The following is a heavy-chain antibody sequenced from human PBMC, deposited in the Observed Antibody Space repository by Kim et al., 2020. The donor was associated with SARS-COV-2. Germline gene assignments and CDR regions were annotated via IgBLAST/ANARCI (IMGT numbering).Heavy chain of an antibody. CDR3: ARGKGARYYFDY. D-gene: IGHD1-26*01. J-gene: IGHJ4*02. CDR1: GYTFTSYA. CDR2: INAGNGNT. V-gene: IGHV1-3*01. Sequence: ASVKVSCKASGYTFTSYAMHWVRQAPGQRLEWMGWINAGNGNTKYSQKFQGRVTITRDTSASTAYMELSSLRSEDTAVYYCARGKGARYYFDYWGQGTLVTVSS.